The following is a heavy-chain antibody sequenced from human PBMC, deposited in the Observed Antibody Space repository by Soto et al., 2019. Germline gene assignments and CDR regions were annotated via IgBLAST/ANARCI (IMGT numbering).Heavy chain of an antibody. D-gene: IGHD2-2*01. V-gene: IGHV1-58*01. CDR2: IVVGSHRT. J-gene: IGHJ4*02. Sequence: SVKVCWESCGSTFRTSVVQWLRKAGGQRLQGTGWIVVGSHRTNYAQKFQDRVTIVRDMSTSTVYMHLGSLRSEDTAVYYCAGLGSTAADLWGQGSRVTVSS. CDR1: GSTFRTSV. CDR3: AGLGSTAADL.